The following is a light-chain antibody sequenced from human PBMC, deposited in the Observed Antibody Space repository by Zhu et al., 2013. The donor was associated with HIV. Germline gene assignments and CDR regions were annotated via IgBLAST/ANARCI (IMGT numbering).Light chain of an antibody. CDR1: QGISSY. V-gene: IGKV1-9*01. CDR3: QQYSGYVT. CDR2: AAS. J-gene: IGKJ1*01. Sequence: DIQLTQSPSFLSASVGDRVTITCRASQGISSYLAWYQQKPGKAPKLLIYAASSLPSGVPSRFSGSGSGTDFTLTISSLQPDDFATYYCQQYSGYVTFGQGTKVEV.